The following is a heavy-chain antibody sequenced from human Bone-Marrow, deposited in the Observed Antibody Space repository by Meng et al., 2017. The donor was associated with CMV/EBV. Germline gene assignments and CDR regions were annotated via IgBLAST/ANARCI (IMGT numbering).Heavy chain of an antibody. CDR1: GGSISSYY. J-gene: IGHJ6*02. D-gene: IGHD3-22*01. Sequence: GSLRLSCTVSGGSISSYYWSWIRQPPGKGLEWIGYTYYSGSTNYNPSLKSRVTISVDTSKNQFSLKLSSVTAADTAVYYCARDRTYYYDSSGYSYYYGMDVWGQGTTVTVSS. CDR2: TYYSGST. CDR3: ARDRTYYYDSSGYSYYYGMDV. V-gene: IGHV4-59*01.